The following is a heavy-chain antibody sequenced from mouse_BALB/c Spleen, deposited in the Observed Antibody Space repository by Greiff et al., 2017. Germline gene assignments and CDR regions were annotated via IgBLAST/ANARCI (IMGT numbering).Heavy chain of an antibody. D-gene: IGHD1-1*01. CDR2: ISSGGSYT. V-gene: IGHV5-9-4*01. J-gene: IGHJ1*01. Sequence: DVQLVESGGGLVKPGGSLKLSCAASGFTFSSYAMSWVRQSPEKRLEWVAEISSGGSYTYYPDTVTGRFTISRDNAKNTLYLEMSSLRSEDTAMYYCARDQRYYGSSDWYFDVWGAGTTVTVSS. CDR3: ARDQRYYGSSDWYFDV. CDR1: GFTFSSYA.